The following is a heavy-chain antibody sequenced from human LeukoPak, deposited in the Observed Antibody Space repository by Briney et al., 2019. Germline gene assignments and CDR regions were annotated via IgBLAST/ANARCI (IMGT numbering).Heavy chain of an antibody. CDR3: VRVFLESLTAGYFDH. Sequence: PGGSLRLSCAASGFTFSTYGMNWVRQAPGKGLEWVAVISYDGRQKYYADSVKGRFTISRDNSKDTVYLQMNSLRDEDSATYHCVRVFLESLTAGYFDHWGQGTLVTVSP. J-gene: IGHJ4*02. CDR2: ISYDGRQK. V-gene: IGHV3-30*03. D-gene: IGHD3-3*01. CDR1: GFTFSTYG.